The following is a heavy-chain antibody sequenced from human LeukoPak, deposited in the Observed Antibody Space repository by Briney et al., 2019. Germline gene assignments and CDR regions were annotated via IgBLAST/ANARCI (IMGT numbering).Heavy chain of an antibody. D-gene: IGHD3-22*01. Sequence: GGSLRLSCAASGFTFSGYGMHWVRQAPGKGLEWVAVIWYDGSNKYYADSVKGRFTISRDNSKNTLYLQMNSLRAEDTAVYYCARDDGSSGCYFRFHYWGQGTLVTVSS. J-gene: IGHJ4*02. CDR1: GFTFSGYG. V-gene: IGHV3-33*01. CDR3: ARDDGSSGCYFRFHY. CDR2: IWYDGSNK.